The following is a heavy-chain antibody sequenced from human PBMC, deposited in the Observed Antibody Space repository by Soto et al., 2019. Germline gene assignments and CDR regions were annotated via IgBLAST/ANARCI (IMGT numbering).Heavy chain of an antibody. CDR2: ISSSGSTI. CDR3: ARGFPFYDFWSGSTNQSYFEY. D-gene: IGHD3-3*01. CDR1: VFTFSSYE. V-gene: IGHV3-48*03. Sequence: PXGSLRLSCAPSVFTFSSYEMNWVRHAPGKGLEWLSYISSSGSTIYYADSVKGRFTISRDNAKNSLYLQMNSLRAEDTAVYYCARGFPFYDFWSGSTNQSYFEYWGQRTLVSVSS. J-gene: IGHJ4*02.